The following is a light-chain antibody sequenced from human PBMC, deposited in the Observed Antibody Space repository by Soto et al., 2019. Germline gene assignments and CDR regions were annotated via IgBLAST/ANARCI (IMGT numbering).Light chain of an antibody. CDR3: QQYNSYSPLT. CDR1: QSISSW. Sequence: DIQMTQSPSSLSASVGDRVTITCRASQSISSWLAWYQQKPWKAPKLLIFDAFSLESGVPSRFSGSRSGTEFTLTISSLQPDDYATYYCQQYNSYSPLTFGGGTKVEIK. CDR2: DAF. J-gene: IGKJ4*01. V-gene: IGKV1-5*01.